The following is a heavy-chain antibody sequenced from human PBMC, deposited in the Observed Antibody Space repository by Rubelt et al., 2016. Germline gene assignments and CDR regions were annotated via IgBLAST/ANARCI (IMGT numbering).Heavy chain of an antibody. CDR2: IYYSGST. CDR1: GGSISSYY. D-gene: IGHD2-15*01. Sequence: QVQLQESGPGLVKPSETLSLTCTVSGGSISSYYWSWIRQPPGKGLEWIGYIYYSGSTNYNPSLKGRGTISVDTSKNQFSLKLSSVTAADTAVYYCARGAAGFYYWGQGTLVTVSS. V-gene: IGHV4-59*01. CDR3: ARGAAGFYY. J-gene: IGHJ4*02.